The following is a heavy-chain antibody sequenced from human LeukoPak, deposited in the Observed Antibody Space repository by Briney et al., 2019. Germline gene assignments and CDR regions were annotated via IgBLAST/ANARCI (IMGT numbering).Heavy chain of an antibody. V-gene: IGHV1-2*02. CDR2: INPNSGGT. CDR1: GYTFTGYY. J-gene: IGHJ4*02. D-gene: IGHD3-10*01. CDR3: ARARITMVRGVLDY. Sequence: ASVKVSCKASGYTFTGYYMHRVRQAPGQGLEWMGWINPNSGGTNYAQKFQGRVTMTRDTSISTAYMELSRLRSDDTAVYYCARARITMVRGVLDYWGQGTLVTVSS.